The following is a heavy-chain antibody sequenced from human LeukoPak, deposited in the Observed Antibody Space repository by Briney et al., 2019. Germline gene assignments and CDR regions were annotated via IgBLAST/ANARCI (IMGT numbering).Heavy chain of an antibody. D-gene: IGHD6-13*01. CDR1: GGTFSSYA. V-gene: IGHV1-69*06. J-gene: IGHJ4*02. CDR2: IIPIFGTA. CDR3: ASSRRAAARSYFDY. Sequence: GASVKVSCKASGGTFSSYAISWVRQAPGQGLEWMGGIIPIFGTANYAQKFQGRVTITADKSTSTAYMELSSLRSEDTAVYYCASSRRAAARSYFDYRGQGTLVTVSS.